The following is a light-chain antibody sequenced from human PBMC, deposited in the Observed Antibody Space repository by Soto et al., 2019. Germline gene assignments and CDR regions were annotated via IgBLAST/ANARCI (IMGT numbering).Light chain of an antibody. CDR1: SSDVGGYNY. J-gene: IGLJ1*01. CDR2: DVS. V-gene: IGLV2-14*01. Sequence: QSALTQPASVSGSPGQSITISCTGTSSDVGGYNYVSWYQQHPGKAPKLMIYDVSNRPSGVSNRFSGSKSGNTASLTISGLQAEDEADYYCSSYTSSITLYVFGTGTKGTVL. CDR3: SSYTSSITLYV.